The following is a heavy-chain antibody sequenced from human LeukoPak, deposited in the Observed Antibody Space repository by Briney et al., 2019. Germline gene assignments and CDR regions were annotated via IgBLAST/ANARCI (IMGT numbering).Heavy chain of an antibody. J-gene: IGHJ4*02. V-gene: IGHV3-30*02. CDR3: AKDRASSWLLDY. CDR1: GFTFSNAW. CDR2: IRYDGSNK. D-gene: IGHD6-13*01. Sequence: PGGSLRLSCAASGFTFSNAWMSWVRQAPGKGLEWVAFIRYDGSNKYYADSVKGRFTISRDNSKNTLYLQMNSLRAEDTAVYYCAKDRASSWLLDYWGQGTLVTVSS.